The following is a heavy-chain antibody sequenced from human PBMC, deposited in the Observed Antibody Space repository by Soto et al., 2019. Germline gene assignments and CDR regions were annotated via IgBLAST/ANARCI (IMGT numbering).Heavy chain of an antibody. CDR2: IYPGDSDT. J-gene: IGHJ3*02. CDR1: GYSFTSYW. D-gene: IGHD3-16*01. CDR3: ARSGGGVGRNLALDI. Sequence: GESLKISCKGSGYSFTSYWIGWVRQMPGKGLEWMGIIYPGDSDTRYSPSFQGQVTISAAKSISTAYLQWSSLRASDTAMYYCARSGGGVGRNLALDIWGQGTMVTVSS. V-gene: IGHV5-51*01.